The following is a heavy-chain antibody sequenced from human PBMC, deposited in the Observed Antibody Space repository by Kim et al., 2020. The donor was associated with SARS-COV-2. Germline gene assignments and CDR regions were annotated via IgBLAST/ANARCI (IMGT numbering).Heavy chain of an antibody. Sequence: SETLSLTCTVSGGSISSGGYYWSWIRQHPGKGLEWIGYIYYSGSTYYNPSLKSRVTISVDTSKNQFSLKLSSVTAADTAVYYCARDHYSSGLSYWGQGTLVTVSS. J-gene: IGHJ4*02. D-gene: IGHD6-19*01. CDR3: ARDHYSSGLSY. CDR2: IYYSGST. V-gene: IGHV4-31*03. CDR1: GGSISSGGYY.